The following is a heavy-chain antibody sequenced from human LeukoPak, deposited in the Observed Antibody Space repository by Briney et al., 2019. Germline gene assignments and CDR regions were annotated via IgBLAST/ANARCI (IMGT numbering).Heavy chain of an antibody. Sequence: PGGSLRLSCAASGFTFSSYSMMWVRQAPGKGLEWVSYISSSGSTIYYADSVKGRFTISRDNAKNSLYLQMNSLRAEDTAVYYCARDILTGYYGWRNFDYWGQGTLVTVSS. V-gene: IGHV3-48*04. CDR3: ARDILTGYYGWRNFDY. D-gene: IGHD3-9*01. J-gene: IGHJ4*02. CDR1: GFTFSSYS. CDR2: ISSSGSTI.